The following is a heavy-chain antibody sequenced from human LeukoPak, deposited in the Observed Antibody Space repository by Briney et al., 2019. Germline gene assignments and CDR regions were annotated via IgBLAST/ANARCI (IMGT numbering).Heavy chain of an antibody. V-gene: IGHV4-34*01. CDR1: GGSLSGYY. CDR2: INHSGSS. Sequence: PSETLSLTCAVYGGSLSGYYWSWIRQSPGKGLEWIGKINHSGSSNYNPSLKSRVTTSVDTSKNQFSLKLSSVTAADTAVYYCARQKAYNWNYYYYGMDVWGQGTTVTVSS. J-gene: IGHJ6*02. CDR3: ARQKAYNWNYYYYGMDV. D-gene: IGHD1-20*01.